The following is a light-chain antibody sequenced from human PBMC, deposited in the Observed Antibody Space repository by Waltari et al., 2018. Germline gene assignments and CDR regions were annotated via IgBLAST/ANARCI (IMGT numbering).Light chain of an antibody. CDR1: QVIGRY. V-gene: IGKV1-39*01. Sequence: IQLTQSPSSLSASVGDRVTITCRSSQVIGRYLNWYQRKAGQAPNLLLYKTSTLLHGVPSRFSGSGSGKDFTLTITCLQREDFTTYFCQQSYNVSFTFGPGTTVDLK. CDR3: QQSYNVSFT. J-gene: IGKJ3*01. CDR2: KTS.